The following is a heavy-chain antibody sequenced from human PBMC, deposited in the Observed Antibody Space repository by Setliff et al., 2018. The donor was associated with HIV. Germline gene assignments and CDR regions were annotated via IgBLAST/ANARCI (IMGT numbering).Heavy chain of an antibody. V-gene: IGHV3-66*02. J-gene: IGHJ4*02. CDR3: ARHEAECSGGKCYAGLRGA. Sequence: GESLRLSCAGSGFTVSSSYMTWVRQAPGKGLEWVSVIYSDGNTFYADSVKGRFSISRDNSKNTLSLQMNSLRSGDTALYYCARHEAECSGGKCYAGLRGAWGQGTLVTVSS. CDR2: IYSDGNT. D-gene: IGHD2-15*01. CDR1: GFTVSSSY.